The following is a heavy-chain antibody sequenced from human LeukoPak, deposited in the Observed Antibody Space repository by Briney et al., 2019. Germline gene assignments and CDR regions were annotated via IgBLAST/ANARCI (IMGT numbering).Heavy chain of an antibody. CDR2: ISCSCNTI. CDR1: GFTFSSYS. J-gene: IGHJ4*02. D-gene: IGHD4-17*01. CDR3: ARIGDDYGDYYFDY. V-gene: IGHV3-48*01. Sequence: GVSLRLSCAASGFTFSSYSMIWVRQAPGKGLEWVSYISCSCNTIYYGDSVKGRFTISRDNAKNSLYLQMNSLRAEDTAVYYCARIGDDYGDYYFDYWGQGTLVTVSS.